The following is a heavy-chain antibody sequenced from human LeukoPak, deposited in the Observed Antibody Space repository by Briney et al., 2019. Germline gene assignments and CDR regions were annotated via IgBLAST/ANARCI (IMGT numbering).Heavy chain of an antibody. Sequence: PGGSLRLSCAVSGFTVSDNYMSWVRQAPGKGLNWVSIIYDGINNTHYADSVKGRFTISRDNSKNTVYLQMNSLRAEDTAVYYCAREFRQTYTSGWSLDSWGQGTLVTVSS. D-gene: IGHD6-19*01. J-gene: IGHJ5*01. V-gene: IGHV3-53*01. CDR3: AREFRQTYTSGWSLDS. CDR2: IYDGINNT. CDR1: GFTVSDNY.